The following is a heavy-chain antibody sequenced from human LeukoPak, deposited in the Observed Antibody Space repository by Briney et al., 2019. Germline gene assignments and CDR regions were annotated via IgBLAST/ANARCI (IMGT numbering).Heavy chain of an antibody. J-gene: IGHJ1*01. CDR1: GFTFSSYA. CDR2: ISGSGGST. Sequence: GGSLRLSCAASGFTFSSYAMSWVRQAPGKGLEWVSAISGSGGSTYYADSVKGRFTISRDNSKNTLYLQMNSLRAEDTAVYYCARDASRTRQLVCYFQHWGQGTLVTVSS. D-gene: IGHD6-13*01. V-gene: IGHV3-23*01. CDR3: ARDASRTRQLVCYFQH.